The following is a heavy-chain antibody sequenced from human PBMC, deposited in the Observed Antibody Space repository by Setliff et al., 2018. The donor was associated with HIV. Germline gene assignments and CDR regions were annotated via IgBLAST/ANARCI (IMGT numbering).Heavy chain of an antibody. CDR1: GFTFSGAA. CDR3: ARVEAKVRGATYGMDV. Sequence: GGSLRLSCAASGFTFSGAAMHWVRQASGKGLEWLGRIRSKAKNYATEYAASVKGRFTISRDNSKNTLYLQMNSLRAEDTAVYYCARVEAKVRGATYGMDVWGQGTTVTVSS. CDR2: IRSKAKNYAT. D-gene: IGHD3-10*01. J-gene: IGHJ6*02. V-gene: IGHV3-73*01.